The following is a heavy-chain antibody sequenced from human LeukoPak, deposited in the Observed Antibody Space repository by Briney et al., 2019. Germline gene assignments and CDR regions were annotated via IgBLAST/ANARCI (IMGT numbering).Heavy chain of an antibody. CDR3: TTVQENDY. CDR1: GFIFSNAW. Sequence: GGPLRLSCAASGFIFSNAWMSWVRQAPGKGVEWVGRIKSKTGGGTTDYAAAVKGRFTISRDDSKNTLYLQMNSLKTEDTAVYYCTTVQENDYWGQGTLVTVSS. CDR2: IKSKTGGGTT. V-gene: IGHV3-15*01. J-gene: IGHJ4*02.